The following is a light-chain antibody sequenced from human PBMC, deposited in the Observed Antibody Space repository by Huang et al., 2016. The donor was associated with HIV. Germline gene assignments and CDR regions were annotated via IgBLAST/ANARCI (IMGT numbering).Light chain of an antibody. CDR3: QQLYEYPLT. V-gene: IGKV1-9*01. Sequence: IQSTQSPSSLSASVGDRVTITCRASQGVSRYLTWYQQKPGKAPHILIYAASTLQCGFPSRCSGSGSGTDFTLTISSLQPEDFATYFCQQLYEYPLTFGPGTKVDIK. CDR1: QGVSRY. CDR2: AAS. J-gene: IGKJ3*01.